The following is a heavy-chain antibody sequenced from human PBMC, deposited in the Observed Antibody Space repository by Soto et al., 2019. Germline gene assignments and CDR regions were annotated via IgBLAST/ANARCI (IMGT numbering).Heavy chain of an antibody. CDR3: ARQGQWLVTGYYYYGMDV. V-gene: IGHV4-59*08. J-gene: IGHJ6*02. D-gene: IGHD6-19*01. CDR2: IYYSGST. Sequence: QVQLQESGPGLVKPSETLSLTCTVSGGSISSYYWSWIRQPPGKGLECIGYIYYSGSTNYNPSLTRRVTISVDTSKNHYSPKLSSLAAADTAVYYCARQGQWLVTGYYYYGMDVWGQGTTFTVSS. CDR1: GGSISSYY.